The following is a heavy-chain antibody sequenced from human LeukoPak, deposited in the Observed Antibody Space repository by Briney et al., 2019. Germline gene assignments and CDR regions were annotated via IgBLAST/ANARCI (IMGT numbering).Heavy chain of an antibody. Sequence: GGSLRLSCAISGFTFSSYWMHWVRQVPGKGLVWVSRINSDGSGTSYADFGEGRFTISRDNAENILYLQMNSLRAEDTAVYYCARGVLLPSDYSFDSSGPPNYWGQGTLVTVSS. V-gene: IGHV3-74*01. D-gene: IGHD3-22*01. CDR3: ARGVLLPSDYSFDSSGPPNY. CDR2: INSDGSGT. CDR1: GFTFSSYW. J-gene: IGHJ4*02.